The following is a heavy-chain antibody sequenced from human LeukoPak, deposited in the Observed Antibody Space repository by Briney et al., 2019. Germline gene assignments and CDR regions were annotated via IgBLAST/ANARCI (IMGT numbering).Heavy chain of an antibody. CDR2: ISWNSGSI. Sequence: GRSLRLSCAASGFTFDDYAMHWVRQAPGKGLEWVSGISWNSGSIGYADSVKGRFTISRDNAKNSLYLQMNSLRAEDTALYYCAKDRANTAMGLYYYYGMDVWGQGTTVTV. D-gene: IGHD5-18*01. V-gene: IGHV3-9*01. J-gene: IGHJ6*02. CDR1: GFTFDDYA. CDR3: AKDRANTAMGLYYYYGMDV.